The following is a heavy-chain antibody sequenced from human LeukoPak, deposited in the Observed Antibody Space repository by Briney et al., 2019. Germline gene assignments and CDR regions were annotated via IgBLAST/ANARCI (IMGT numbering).Heavy chain of an antibody. Sequence: GGSLRLSCAASGFTFSTYWMNWVRQAPGKGLEWVSSISSSGTYIYYADSVKGRFTISRDNSKNTLYLQMNSLRAEDTAVSYFGKVGPPLVRGLIRGGARYYYNYMDVWGKGTTVTISS. CDR3: GKVGPPLVRGLIRGGARYYYNYMDV. V-gene: IGHV3-21*04. CDR1: GFTFSTYW. J-gene: IGHJ6*03. D-gene: IGHD3-10*01. CDR2: ISSSGTYI.